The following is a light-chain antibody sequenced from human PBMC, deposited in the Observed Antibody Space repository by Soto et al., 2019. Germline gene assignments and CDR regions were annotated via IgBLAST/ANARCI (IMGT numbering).Light chain of an antibody. CDR2: KAS. CDR3: QHYNSYSEA. V-gene: IGKV1-5*03. Sequence: DIQMTQSPSTLSGSVGDRVTITCRASQTISSLLAWYQQKPGKAPKLLIYKASTLKSGVPSRFSGSGSGTEFTLTISSLQPDYFTTYYCQHYNSYSEAFGQGTKVDIK. J-gene: IGKJ1*01. CDR1: QTISSL.